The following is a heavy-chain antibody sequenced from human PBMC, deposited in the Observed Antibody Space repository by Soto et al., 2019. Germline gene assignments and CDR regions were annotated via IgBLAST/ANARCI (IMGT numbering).Heavy chain of an antibody. D-gene: IGHD1-26*01. Sequence: QVHLQESGPGLVKPSETLSLTCTVSGASIRRFFWTWIRQPPGRGLEWIGNIYYSVSTNYNPSLKNRVTMSVDTSKNQFCLMLTSVTAADTAVYYCASPSGSYSYYYGMDVWCQGTTVTVSS. CDR1: GASIRRFF. CDR2: IYYSVST. CDR3: ASPSGSYSYYYGMDV. V-gene: IGHV4-59*01. J-gene: IGHJ6*02.